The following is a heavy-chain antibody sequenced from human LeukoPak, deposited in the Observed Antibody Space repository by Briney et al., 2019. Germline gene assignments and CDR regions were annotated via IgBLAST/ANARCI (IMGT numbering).Heavy chain of an antibody. J-gene: IGHJ4*02. CDR2: IKQDGSEK. Sequence: GGSLRLSCAASGFTFSTYWMSWVGQAPGKGLEGLANIKQDGSEKYYVDSVKGRFTISRDNAKNSLYLQMNSLRVEDTAVYYCARAWSYSTGWYNYWGQGTLVTVSS. V-gene: IGHV3-7*04. CDR1: GFTFSTYW. CDR3: ARAWSYSTGWYNY. D-gene: IGHD6-19*01.